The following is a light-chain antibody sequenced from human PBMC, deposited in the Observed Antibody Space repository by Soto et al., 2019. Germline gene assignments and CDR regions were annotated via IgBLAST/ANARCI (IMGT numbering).Light chain of an antibody. CDR3: SSYTSSSTVV. CDR2: DVS. V-gene: IGLV2-14*01. CDR1: SSDVGGYNY. J-gene: IGLJ2*01. Sequence: QSVLTQPASVSGSPGQSITISCTGPSSDVGGYNYVSWYQQHPGKAPKLMIYDVSNRPSGVSNRFSGSKSGNTASLTISGLQAEDEAAYYCSSYTSSSTVVFGGGTKLTVL.